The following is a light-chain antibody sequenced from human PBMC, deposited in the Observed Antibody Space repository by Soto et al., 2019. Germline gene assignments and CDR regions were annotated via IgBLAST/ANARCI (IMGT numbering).Light chain of an antibody. CDR3: QQRSDWPPT. V-gene: IGKV3-15*01. CDR2: GAS. CDR1: QSVNSN. Sequence: EIVMTQSPATLSVSPGERATLSCRASQSVNSNLAWYQQESGQPPRLLIYGASTRATGIPARFSGSGSGTEFTLTISSLEAEDFAVYYCQQRSDWPPTFGQGTKVDIK. J-gene: IGKJ1*01.